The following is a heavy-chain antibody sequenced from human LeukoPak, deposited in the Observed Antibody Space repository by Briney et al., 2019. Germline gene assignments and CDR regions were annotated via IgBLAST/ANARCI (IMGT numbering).Heavy chain of an antibody. D-gene: IGHD6-13*01. CDR3: ARGGHSSSWSDH. CDR1: GFTFSSYS. J-gene: IGHJ5*02. CDR2: ISSSSSYI. Sequence: GGSLRLSCAASGFTFSSYSMNWVRQAPGKGLEWVSSISSSSSYIYYADSVKGRFTISRDNAKNSLYLQMNSLRAEDTAVYYCARGGHSSSWSDHWGQGTLVTVSS. V-gene: IGHV3-21*01.